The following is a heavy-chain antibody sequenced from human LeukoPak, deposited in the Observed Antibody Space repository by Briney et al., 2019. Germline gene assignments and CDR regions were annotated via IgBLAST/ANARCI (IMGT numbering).Heavy chain of an antibody. CDR1: GYTFTSHD. Sequence: ASVKVSCKASGYTFTSHDINWVRQATGQGLEWMGWINPNSGNAGYAQNFRGRVTMTRDTSISTVYMELSSLKSEDTAVYYCARKMRDSGSYPDWGPGTLVTVSS. CDR3: ARKMRDSGSYPD. D-gene: IGHD3-10*01. V-gene: IGHV1-8*01. J-gene: IGHJ4*02. CDR2: INPNSGNA.